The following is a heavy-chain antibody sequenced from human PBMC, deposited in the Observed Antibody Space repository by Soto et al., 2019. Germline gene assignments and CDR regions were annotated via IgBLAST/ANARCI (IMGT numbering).Heavy chain of an antibody. V-gene: IGHV1-18*01. D-gene: IGHD2-15*01. J-gene: IGHJ3*02. CDR3: ARDIYGGNCCHAFDI. CDR2: ISPYNGKT. Sequence: QAQLAQSGAEVKKHGASVNISCKASGYTFTSYGFIWVRQAPGHGLEWVGWISPYNGKTEYAQKFQGRVTMTRDKPTSSAYMELRSLRSDDTAVYYCARDIYGGNCCHAFDIWGQGTMVTVSS. CDR1: GYTFTSYG.